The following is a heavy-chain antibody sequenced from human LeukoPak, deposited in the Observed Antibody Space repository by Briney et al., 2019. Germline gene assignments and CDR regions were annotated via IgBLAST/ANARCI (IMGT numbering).Heavy chain of an antibody. Sequence: SETLSLTCTVSGGSINRSSYYWAWHRPPPGKGMEWIGSMHPSESTYYNPSLRRRVTISVDTSKNQFSLSLTSVTAADRAVYYCARQPPYSSTFDVWGQGTMVSVSS. J-gene: IGHJ3*01. D-gene: IGHD2-21*01. V-gene: IGHV4-39*01. CDR2: MHPSEST. CDR3: ARQPPYSSTFDV. CDR1: GGSINRSSYY.